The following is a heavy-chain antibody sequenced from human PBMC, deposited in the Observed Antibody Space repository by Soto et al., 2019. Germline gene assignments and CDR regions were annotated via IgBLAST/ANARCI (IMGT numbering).Heavy chain of an antibody. Sequence: VQLVESGGGLVKPGGSLRLSCAASGFTFSSYEMNWVRQAPGKGLEWVSYISSSGSTIYYADSVKGRFTISRDNAKNSLYLQMNSLRAEDTAVYYCARDRVAHTYYYGMDVWGQGTTVTVSS. V-gene: IGHV3-48*03. J-gene: IGHJ6*02. CDR2: ISSSGSTI. CDR3: ARDRVAHTYYYGMDV. CDR1: GFTFSSYE.